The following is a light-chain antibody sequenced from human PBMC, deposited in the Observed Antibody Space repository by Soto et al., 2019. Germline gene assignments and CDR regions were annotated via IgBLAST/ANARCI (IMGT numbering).Light chain of an antibody. CDR1: QGVGST. Sequence: ELVLTQSPATLSVSPGERATLSCRASQGVGSTLAWYQQEPGRAPRLLIYDASTRATGIPARFSGAGSGTEFTLTISGLQSDDFAVYYCQKYNSAPPFTFGPGTKVDIK. CDR3: QKYNSAPPFT. V-gene: IGKV3-15*01. J-gene: IGKJ3*01. CDR2: DAS.